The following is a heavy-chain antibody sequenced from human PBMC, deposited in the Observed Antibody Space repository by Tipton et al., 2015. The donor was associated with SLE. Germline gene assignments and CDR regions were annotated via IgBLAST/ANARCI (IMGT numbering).Heavy chain of an antibody. CDR2: NYYSGST. J-gene: IGHJ2*01. D-gene: IGHD2-2*01. Sequence: TLSLTCTVSGGSISSYYWSWIRQPPGKGLEWIGYNYYSGSTNYNPSLKSRVTISVDTSKNQFSLKLSSVTAADTAVYYCARVGVDVVVPGDWYFDLWGRGTLVTVSS. CDR3: ARVGVDVVVPGDWYFDL. CDR1: GGSISSYY. V-gene: IGHV4-59*12.